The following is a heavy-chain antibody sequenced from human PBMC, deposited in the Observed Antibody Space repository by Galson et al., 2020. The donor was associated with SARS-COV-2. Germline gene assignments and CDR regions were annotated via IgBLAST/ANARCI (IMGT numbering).Heavy chain of an antibody. J-gene: IGHJ4*02. CDR3: TRGHWGRDY. D-gene: IGHD7-27*01. V-gene: IGHV3-7*04. Sequence: QAGGSPRLSCVGSAFTFRNHWMSWVRQAPGKGLEWVADKKPDGSDNYYVDSVKGRFTIARDNAKNSVYLQMNSLGAEDTAVYYCTRGHWGRDYWGQGTLVTVSS. CDR1: AFTFRNHW. CDR2: KKPDGSDN.